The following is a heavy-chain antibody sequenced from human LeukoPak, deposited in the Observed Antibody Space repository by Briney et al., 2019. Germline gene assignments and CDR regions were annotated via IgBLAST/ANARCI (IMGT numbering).Heavy chain of an antibody. Sequence: SETLSLTCTVSGGSISSYYWSWIRQPPGKGLEWIGYIYYSGSTNYNPSLKSRVTISVDTSKNQLSLKLSSVTAADTAVYYCAREYSTYYESSGYYDWGQGTLVTVSS. V-gene: IGHV4-59*12. CDR2: IYYSGST. CDR3: AREYSTYYESSGYYD. J-gene: IGHJ4*02. CDR1: GGSISSYY. D-gene: IGHD3-22*01.